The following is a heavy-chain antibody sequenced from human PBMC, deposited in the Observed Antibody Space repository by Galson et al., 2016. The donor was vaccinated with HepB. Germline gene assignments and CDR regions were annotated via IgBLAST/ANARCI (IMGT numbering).Heavy chain of an antibody. CDR3: AKRHEYCPAVGCSVDY. J-gene: IGHJ4*02. CDR2: DSMDGRRK. D-gene: IGHD2/OR15-2a*01. Sequence: SLRLSCAASGFTFSNYGMHWVRQAPGKGLEWVAADSMDGRRKFYADSVKGRFTISRDNSNNMLFLQKSSLRTDDTAIYYCAKRHEYCPAVGCSVDYWGQGTLVSVSS. V-gene: IGHV3-30*18. CDR1: GFTFSNYG.